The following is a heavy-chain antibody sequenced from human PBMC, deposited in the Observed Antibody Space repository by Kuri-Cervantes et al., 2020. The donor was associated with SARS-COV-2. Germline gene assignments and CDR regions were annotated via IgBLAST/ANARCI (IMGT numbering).Heavy chain of an antibody. CDR2: IYYSGST. V-gene: IGHV4-61*05. CDR1: GGSISSSSYY. Sequence: SETLSLTCTVSGGSISSSSYYWGWIRQPPGKGLEWIGYIYYSGSTNYNPSLESRVTISVDTSKNQFSLKLTSVTAADTAVYYCARDLQKWEQPEYWGQGALVTVSS. J-gene: IGHJ4*02. D-gene: IGHD1-26*01. CDR3: ARDLQKWEQPEY.